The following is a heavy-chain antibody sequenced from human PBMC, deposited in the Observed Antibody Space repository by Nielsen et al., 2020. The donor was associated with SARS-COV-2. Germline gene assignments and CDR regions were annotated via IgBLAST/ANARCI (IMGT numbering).Heavy chain of an antibody. CDR2: IYFTGRT. V-gene: IGHV4-31*03. D-gene: IGHD5-12*01. Sequence: SETLSLTCTVSGASISSGGYFWSWIRQHPGKGLEWIGYIYFTGRTSYNPSLKSRVAMSVDTSKNQFSLDVKSVTAADTAVYYCAREASGYDHYKYGMDVWGLGATVTVSS. CDR3: AREASGYDHYKYGMDV. J-gene: IGHJ6*02. CDR1: GASISSGGYF.